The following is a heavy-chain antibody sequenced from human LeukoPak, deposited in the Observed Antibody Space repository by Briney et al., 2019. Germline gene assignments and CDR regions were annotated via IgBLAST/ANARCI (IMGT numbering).Heavy chain of an antibody. J-gene: IGHJ4*02. CDR1: GFLVNVYY. CDR2: LHSDSTT. V-gene: IGHV3-53*01. Sequence: PEGSLRLSCAASGFLVNVYYTSWVRQAPGKGLEWVSVLHSDSTTYYADSVQGRFIMSRDASKNTVYLQMNSLRADDTAVYYCARLHTSSFDSWGQGTLVTVPS. CDR3: ARLHTSSFDS. D-gene: IGHD6-6*01.